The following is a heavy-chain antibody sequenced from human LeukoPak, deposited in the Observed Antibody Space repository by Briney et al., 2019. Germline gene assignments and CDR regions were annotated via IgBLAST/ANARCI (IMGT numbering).Heavy chain of an antibody. D-gene: IGHD3-22*01. V-gene: IGHV3-21*01. J-gene: IGHJ3*01. CDR1: GFNFSTYT. Sequence: KTGGSLRLSCAASGFNFSTYTINWVRQAPGKGLEWVSSISSSSSYIYYADSVKGRFTISRDNAKNSLYLQMNSLRAEDTAVYYCARDYYYDSSGYIPAGDAIAFWGQGTMVTVSS. CDR3: ARDYYYDSSGYIPAGDAIAF. CDR2: ISSSSSYI.